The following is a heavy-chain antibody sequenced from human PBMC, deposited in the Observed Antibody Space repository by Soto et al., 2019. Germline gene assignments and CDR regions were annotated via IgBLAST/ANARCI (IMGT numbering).Heavy chain of an antibody. J-gene: IGHJ4*02. Sequence: LRLSCAASGFTVSSNYMSWVRQAPGKGLEWVSVIYSGGSTYYADSVKGRFTISRDNSKNTLYLQMNSLRAEDTAVYYCARNLMNYGYYFDYWGQGTLVTVSS. D-gene: IGHD1-7*01. V-gene: IGHV3-53*01. CDR3: ARNLMNYGYYFDY. CDR2: IYSGGST. CDR1: GFTVSSNY.